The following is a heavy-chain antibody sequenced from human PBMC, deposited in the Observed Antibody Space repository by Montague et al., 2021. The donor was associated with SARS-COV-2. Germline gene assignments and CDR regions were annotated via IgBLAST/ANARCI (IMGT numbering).Heavy chain of an antibody. J-gene: IGHJ6*02. Sequence: SETLSLTCAVYGGSFSGYYWSWIRQPPGKGLEWIGEINHSGSTNYNPSLKSRVTISVDTSKNQFSLKLSSLTAADTAVYYCAGGRTVTTFYSYYCMDVWGQGTTVTVSS. CDR3: AGGRTVTTFYSYYCMDV. CDR2: INHSGST. V-gene: IGHV4-34*01. D-gene: IGHD4-17*01. CDR1: GGSFSGYY.